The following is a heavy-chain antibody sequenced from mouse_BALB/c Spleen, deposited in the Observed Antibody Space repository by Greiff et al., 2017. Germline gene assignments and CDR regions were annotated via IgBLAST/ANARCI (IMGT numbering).Heavy chain of an antibody. CDR1: GFTFSDYY. CDR3: ARDTYDYDEAY. V-gene: IGHV5-4*02. D-gene: IGHD2-4*01. CDR2: ISDGGSYT. J-gene: IGHJ3*01. Sequence: EVNVVESGGGLVKPGGSLKLSCAASGFTFSDYYMYWVRQTPEKRLEWVATISDGGSYTYYPDSVKGRFTISRDNAKNNLYLQMSSLKSEDTAMYYCARDTYDYDEAYWGQGTLVTVSA.